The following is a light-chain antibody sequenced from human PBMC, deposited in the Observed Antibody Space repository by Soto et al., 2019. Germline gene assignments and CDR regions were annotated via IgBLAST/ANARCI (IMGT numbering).Light chain of an antibody. Sequence: EMVVRPSPATLSVSPWERVALFCKASESVSRNLAWYQQKPGQAPRLLIYGASTRATGIPARFSGRGSGTEFTLTINSLQSEDFAVYYCQRYNNWPLTFGGGTKVDIK. CDR1: ESVSRN. V-gene: IGKV3-15*01. J-gene: IGKJ4*01. CDR3: QRYNNWPLT. CDR2: GAS.